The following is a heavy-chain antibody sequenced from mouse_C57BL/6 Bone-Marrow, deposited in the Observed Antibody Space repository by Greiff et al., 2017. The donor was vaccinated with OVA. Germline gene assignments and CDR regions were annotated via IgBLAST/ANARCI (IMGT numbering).Heavy chain of an antibody. CDR1: GYTFTDYN. CDR2: INPNNGGT. D-gene: IGHD1-1*01. Sequence: EVQLQQSGPELVKPGASVKIPCKASGYTFTDYNMDWVKQSHGKSLEWIGDINPNNGGTIYNQKFKGKATLTVDKSSSTAYMELRSLTSEDTAVYYCARSVVVAPYYYAMDYWGQGTSVTVSS. CDR3: ARSVVVAPYYYAMDY. V-gene: IGHV1-18*01. J-gene: IGHJ4*01.